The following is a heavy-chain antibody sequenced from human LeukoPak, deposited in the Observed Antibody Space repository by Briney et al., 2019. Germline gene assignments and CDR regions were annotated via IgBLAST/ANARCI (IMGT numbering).Heavy chain of an antibody. J-gene: IGHJ4*02. D-gene: IGHD3-10*01. CDR2: ISWDGGST. CDR1: GFTFSRSG. V-gene: IGHV3-43D*03. Sequence: GGSLRLSCAASGFTFSRSGMHWVRQAPGKGLEWVSLISWDGGSTYYADSVKGRFTISRDNSKNSLYLQMNSLRAEDTALYYCAKDWAPSGSYFAGSDYWGQGTLVTVSS. CDR3: AKDWAPSGSYFAGSDY.